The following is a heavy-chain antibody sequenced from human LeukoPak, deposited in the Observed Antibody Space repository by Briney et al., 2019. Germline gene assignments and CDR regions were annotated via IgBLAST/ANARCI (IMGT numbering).Heavy chain of an antibody. D-gene: IGHD6-19*01. Sequence: ASVEVSCKASGYTFTSYDINWVRQATGQGLEWMGWMNPNSGNTGYAQKFQGRVTMTRNTSISTAYMELSSLRSEDTAVYYCVTAYSSGWFPSYFDYWGQGTLVTVSS. V-gene: IGHV1-8*01. CDR2: MNPNSGNT. J-gene: IGHJ4*02. CDR3: VTAYSSGWFPSYFDY. CDR1: GYTFTSYD.